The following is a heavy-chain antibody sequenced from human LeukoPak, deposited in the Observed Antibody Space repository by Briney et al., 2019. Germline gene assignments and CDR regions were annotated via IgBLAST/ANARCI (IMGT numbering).Heavy chain of an antibody. CDR2: IYYSGST. Sequence: SETLSLTCTVSGGSISSGVYYWSWIRQPPGKGLEWIGYIYYSGSTYYNPSLKSRVTISVDTSKNQFSLKLSSVTAADTAVYYCARVKDDSSGYGFDYWGQGTLVTVSS. J-gene: IGHJ4*02. CDR3: ARVKDDSSGYGFDY. D-gene: IGHD3-22*01. V-gene: IGHV4-30-4*08. CDR1: GGSISSGVYY.